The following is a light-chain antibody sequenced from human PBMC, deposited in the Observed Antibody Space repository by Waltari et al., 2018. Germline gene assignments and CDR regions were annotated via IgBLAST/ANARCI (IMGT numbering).Light chain of an antibody. J-gene: IGKJ2*01. CDR3: QQYGSSPRT. V-gene: IGKV3-20*01. CDR1: QSVSSSS. CDR2: GAS. Sequence: IVLTQSPHTLSLSPGERATLSCRASQSVSSSSLAWYQQKPGQAPRLLIYGASSKSTGIPDRFSGSGSGTHFTLTISRLEPEDFAVYYCQQYGSSPRTFGQGTKLEIK.